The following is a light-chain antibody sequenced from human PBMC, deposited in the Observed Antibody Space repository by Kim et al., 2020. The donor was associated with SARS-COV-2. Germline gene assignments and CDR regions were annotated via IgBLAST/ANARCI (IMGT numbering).Light chain of an antibody. CDR2: STL. CDR3: LLYFGGAWV. Sequence: QTVVTQESSLTVSPGGTVTLTCASSTGAVTSGHYPNWFQQKPGQAPRPLIFSTLNKHSWTPARFSGSLLGDKAALILSGVQPEDEAVYYCLLYFGGAWVFGGGTKLTVL. V-gene: IGLV7-43*01. J-gene: IGLJ2*01. CDR1: TGAVTSGHY.